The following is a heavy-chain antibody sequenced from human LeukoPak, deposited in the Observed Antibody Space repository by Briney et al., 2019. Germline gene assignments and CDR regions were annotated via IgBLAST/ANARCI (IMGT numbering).Heavy chain of an antibody. CDR2: IYTSGST. V-gene: IGHV4-4*07. CDR3: ARMEPRIAAAGTVY. Sequence: SETLSLTCTVSGGSISSYYWSWIRQPAGKGLEWIGRIYTSGSTYYNPSLKSRVTISVDTSKNQFSLKLSSVTAADTAVYYCARMEPRIAAAGTVYWGQGTLVTVSS. CDR1: GGSISSYY. D-gene: IGHD6-13*01. J-gene: IGHJ4*02.